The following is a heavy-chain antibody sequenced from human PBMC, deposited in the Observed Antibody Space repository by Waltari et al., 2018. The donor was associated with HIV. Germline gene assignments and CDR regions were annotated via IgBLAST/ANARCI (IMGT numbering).Heavy chain of an antibody. Sequence: EEQLVESGGGLVHPGGSLKLSCAASGFSFGDYAMNWVRQAPGKGREWIAYISSTSFNIKYADSVRGRFTISRDNTQNSLSLQMNNLIDEDTAKYFCARDTLNFFFGLDVWGHGTTVALSS. CDR1: GFSFGDYA. CDR3: ARDTLNFFFGLDV. J-gene: IGHJ6*02. CDR2: ISSTSFNI. V-gene: IGHV3-48*02.